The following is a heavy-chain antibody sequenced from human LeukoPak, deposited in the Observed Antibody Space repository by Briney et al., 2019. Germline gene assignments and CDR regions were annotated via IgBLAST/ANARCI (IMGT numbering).Heavy chain of an antibody. Sequence: ASVKVSCKASGFSFTDYYMYWVRQAPGQGLEWMGWINPDSGGTNYTQKFQGRVTMTRDTSISTAYMELSRLRSDDTAVYYCARGPKGWSVPPFDYWGQGTLVTVSS. CDR2: INPDSGGT. CDR1: GFSFTDYY. CDR3: ARGPKGWSVPPFDY. V-gene: IGHV1-2*02. D-gene: IGHD2-15*01. J-gene: IGHJ4*02.